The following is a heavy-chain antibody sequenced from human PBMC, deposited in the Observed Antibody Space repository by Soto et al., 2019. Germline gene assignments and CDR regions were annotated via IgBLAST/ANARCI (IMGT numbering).Heavy chain of an antibody. V-gene: IGHV4-30-4*01. J-gene: IGHJ3*02. CDR3: ARGGWQSNGGDAFDI. CDR1: GGSISSGDYY. CDR2: IYYSGST. D-gene: IGHD2-15*01. Sequence: SETLSLTCTVSGGSISSGDYYWSWIRQPPGKGLEWIGYIYYSGSTYYNPSLKSRVTISVDTSKNQFSLRLSSVTAADTAVYYCARGGWQSNGGDAFDIWGQGTMVTVSS.